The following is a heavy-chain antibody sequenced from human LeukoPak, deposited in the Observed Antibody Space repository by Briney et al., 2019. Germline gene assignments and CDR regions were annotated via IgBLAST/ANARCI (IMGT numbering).Heavy chain of an antibody. Sequence: RPGGSLRLSCAASGFTFSSHWMHWVRQAPGKGLVWVSRINSDGSITSYADSVKGRFIISRDNAKDTLYLQMNSLRAEDAAVYYCASPMWDTAIHDYWGQGTLVTVSS. CDR1: GFTFSSHW. CDR2: INSDGSIT. V-gene: IGHV3-74*01. CDR3: ASPMWDTAIHDY. D-gene: IGHD5-18*01. J-gene: IGHJ4*02.